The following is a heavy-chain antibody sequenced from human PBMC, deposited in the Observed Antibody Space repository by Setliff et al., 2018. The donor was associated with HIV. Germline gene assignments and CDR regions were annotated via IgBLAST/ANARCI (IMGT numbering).Heavy chain of an antibody. J-gene: IGHJ4*02. Sequence: SETLSLTCTVSGGSISSSSYYWGWIRQPPGKGLEWIGNIYYSGSTYYNPSLKSRVTISVDTSKNQFSLKLSSVTAADTAVYYCARQIIDDFWSAYNYWGQGTLVTVSS. CDR3: ARQIIDDFWSAYNY. CDR2: IYYSGST. D-gene: IGHD3-3*01. V-gene: IGHV4-39*01. CDR1: GGSISSSSYY.